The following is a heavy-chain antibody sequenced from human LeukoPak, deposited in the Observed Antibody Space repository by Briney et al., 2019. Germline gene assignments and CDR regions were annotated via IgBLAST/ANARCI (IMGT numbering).Heavy chain of an antibody. CDR2: IYTSGST. J-gene: IGHJ4*02. D-gene: IGHD6-13*01. Sequence: PSQTLSLTCTVSGGSISSGSYYLSWIRQPAGKGLEWIGRIYTSGSTNYNPSLKSRVTISVDTSKNQCSLKLSSVTAADTAVYYCARDNPIAAAVDYWGQGTLVTVSS. V-gene: IGHV4-61*02. CDR3: ARDNPIAAAVDY. CDR1: GGSISSGSYY.